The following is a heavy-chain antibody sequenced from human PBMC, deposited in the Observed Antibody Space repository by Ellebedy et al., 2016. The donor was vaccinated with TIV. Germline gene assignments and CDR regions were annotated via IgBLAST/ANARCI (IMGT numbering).Heavy chain of an antibody. J-gene: IGHJ4*02. CDR3: ARSTGYFSLDY. V-gene: IGHV4-4*02. D-gene: IGHD3-9*01. Sequence: SETLSLXXAVSGGSISSSTWWSWVRQPPGEGLEWIGEVSHSGSTKYNPSLESRVTISIDKSKNQFSLRLNSVPAADTAVYYCARSTGYFSLDYWGQGTRVTVSS. CDR1: GGSISSSTW. CDR2: VSHSGST.